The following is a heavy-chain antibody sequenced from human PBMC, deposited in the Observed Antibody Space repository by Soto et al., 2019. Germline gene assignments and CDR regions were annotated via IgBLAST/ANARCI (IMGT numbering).Heavy chain of an antibody. Sequence: EVQLLESGGGLVQPGGSLRLSCAASGFTFSRYAMSWFRQAPGKGLEWASAISGSGGSTYYADAVKGRFTISRDNSRNTLYLQMNSLGAEDTAVYYCAKEHLSSGWFDPWGQGTLVTVSS. V-gene: IGHV3-23*01. J-gene: IGHJ5*02. CDR2: ISGSGGST. CDR1: GFTFSRYA. CDR3: AKEHLSSGWFDP.